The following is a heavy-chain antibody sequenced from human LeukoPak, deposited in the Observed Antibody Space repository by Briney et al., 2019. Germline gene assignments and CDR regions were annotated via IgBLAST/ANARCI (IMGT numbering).Heavy chain of an antibody. J-gene: IGHJ3*02. Sequence: QPGGSLRLSCAASGFAFSGYGMHWVRQAPGKGLEWVAVIWYDGSNKYYADSVKGRFTISRDNSKNALYLQMNSLRAEDTAVYYCAKDTTGGAFDIWGQGTMVTVSS. CDR1: GFAFSGYG. CDR3: AKDTTGGAFDI. V-gene: IGHV3-33*06. D-gene: IGHD4-17*01. CDR2: IWYDGSNK.